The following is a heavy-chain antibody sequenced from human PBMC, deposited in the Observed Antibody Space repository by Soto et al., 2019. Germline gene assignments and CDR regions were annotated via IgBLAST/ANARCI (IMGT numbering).Heavy chain of an antibody. CDR1: GYSISSGYY. V-gene: IGHV4-38-2*02. CDR2: IYHSGST. D-gene: IGHD6-13*01. J-gene: IGHJ6*02. CDR3: ARDCDHYSSRWYLRYYYGMDV. Sequence: SETLSLTCAVSGYSISSGYYWGWIRQPPGKGLEWIGSIYHSGSTYYNPSLKSRVTISVDTYKNQFSLKLSSVTAADTAVYYCARDCDHYSSRWYLRYYYGMDVWGQGTTVTVSS.